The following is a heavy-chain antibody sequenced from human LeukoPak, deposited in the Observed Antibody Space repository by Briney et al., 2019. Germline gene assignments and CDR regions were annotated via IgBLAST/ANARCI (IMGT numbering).Heavy chain of an antibody. V-gene: IGHV3-53*01. CDR1: GFTVSSNY. CDR2: IYSGGST. D-gene: IGHD2-21*02. J-gene: IGHJ3*02. CDR3: ARAYCGGDCYTPRGAFDI. Sequence: PGGSLRLSCAASGFTVSSNYMSWVRQAPGKGLEWVSVIYSGGSTYYADSVKGRFTISRDNSKNTLYLQMNSLRAEDTAVYYCARAYCGGDCYTPRGAFDIWGQGTMVTVSS.